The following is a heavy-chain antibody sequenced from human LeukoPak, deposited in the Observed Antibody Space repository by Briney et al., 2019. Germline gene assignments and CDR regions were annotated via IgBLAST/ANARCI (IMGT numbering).Heavy chain of an antibody. J-gene: IGHJ4*02. Sequence: SETLSLTCTVSGGSISSYYWSWIRQPPGKGLEWIGYIYYSGSTNYNPSLKSRVSISVDTSQNQFCLKLSSVTAADTAVYYCARHDGGYGDYFDYWGPGTLVTVSS. CDR3: ARHDGGYGDYFDY. V-gene: IGHV4-59*08. D-gene: IGHD4-17*01. CDR1: GGSISSYY. CDR2: IYYSGST.